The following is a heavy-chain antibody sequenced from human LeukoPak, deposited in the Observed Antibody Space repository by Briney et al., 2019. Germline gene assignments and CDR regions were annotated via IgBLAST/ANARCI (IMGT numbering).Heavy chain of an antibody. Sequence: PGGSLKLSCVASGFTFSNYWMHWVRQPPGKGLEWVSAISGSGGSTYYADSVKGRFTISRDNSKNTLYLQMNSLRAEDTAVYYCARSQYCSSTSCYETGYYGMDVWGQGTTVTVSS. J-gene: IGHJ6*02. CDR2: ISGSGGST. D-gene: IGHD2-2*01. CDR3: ARSQYCSSTSCYETGYYGMDV. V-gene: IGHV3-23*01. CDR1: GFTFSNYW.